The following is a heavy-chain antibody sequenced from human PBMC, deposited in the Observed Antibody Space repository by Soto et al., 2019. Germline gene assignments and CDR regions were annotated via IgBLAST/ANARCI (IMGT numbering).Heavy chain of an antibody. CDR3: ARRMTKKNYCGMDV. CDR2: IWYDGSNK. CDR1: GFTFSSYG. Sequence: QVQLVESGGGVVQPGRSLRLSCAASGFTFSSYGMHWVRQAPGKGLEWVAVIWYDGSNKYYADSVKGRFTISRDNSKNPLYLQMNSLRAEDTAVYYCARRMTKKNYCGMDVWGQGTTVTVSS. V-gene: IGHV3-33*01. D-gene: IGHD4-17*01. J-gene: IGHJ6*02.